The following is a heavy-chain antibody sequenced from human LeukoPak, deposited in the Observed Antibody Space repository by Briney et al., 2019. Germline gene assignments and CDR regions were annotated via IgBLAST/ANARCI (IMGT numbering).Heavy chain of an antibody. CDR3: ASDSVYAFDS. CDR2: ISSSSSTI. J-gene: IGHJ5*01. Sequence: GGSLRLSCAASGFTFSSYSMNWVRQAPGKGLEWVSYISSSSSTIFYTDSVKGRFTISRDNAKNSLYLQMNSLSAEDTAVYYCASDSVYAFDSWGQGTLVTVSS. CDR1: GFTFSSYS. D-gene: IGHD2-8*01. V-gene: IGHV3-48*01.